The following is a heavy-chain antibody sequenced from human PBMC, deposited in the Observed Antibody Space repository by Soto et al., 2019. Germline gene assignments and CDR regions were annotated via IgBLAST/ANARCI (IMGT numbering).Heavy chain of an antibody. J-gene: IGHJ5*02. D-gene: IGHD1-26*01. CDR1: GGSISSGGYY. Sequence: SETLSLTCTVSGGSISSGGYYWSWIRQHPGKGLEWIGYIYYSGSTYYNPSLKSRVTISVDTSKNQFSLKLSSVTAADTAVYYCARIVGATSRSTPFDPWGQGTLVTVSS. CDR2: IYYSGST. CDR3: ARIVGATSRSTPFDP. V-gene: IGHV4-31*03.